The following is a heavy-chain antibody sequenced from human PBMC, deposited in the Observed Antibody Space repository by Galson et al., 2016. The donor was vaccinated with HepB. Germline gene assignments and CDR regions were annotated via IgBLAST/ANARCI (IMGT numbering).Heavy chain of an antibody. V-gene: IGHV3-23*01. D-gene: IGHD3-3*01. J-gene: IGHJ4*02. Sequence: SLRLSCAASGFTFSSYAMSWVRQAPGKGLEWVSAISGNGDSIYYADSVRGRFTISRDNSKNTLFLQINSLRAADTAVFYCAKDVHYDFWSALHNYFEYWGQGTLVTVSS. CDR3: AKDVHYDFWSALHNYFEY. CDR1: GFTFSSYA. CDR2: ISGNGDSI.